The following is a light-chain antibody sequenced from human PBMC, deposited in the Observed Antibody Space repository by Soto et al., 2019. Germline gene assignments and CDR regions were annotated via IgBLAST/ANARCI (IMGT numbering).Light chain of an antibody. CDR1: QSVSSNY. J-gene: IGKJ1*01. CDR3: QQYDTSPRT. Sequence: EVMLTQSPGTLSLSPGERATLSCRASQSVSSNYLAWYQQKSGQSPRLLIYGASNCATGIPDRFSGSGSGTDVTLTIRTLEPEDFAVYYCQQYDTSPRTFGQGTKVEFK. CDR2: GAS. V-gene: IGKV3-20*01.